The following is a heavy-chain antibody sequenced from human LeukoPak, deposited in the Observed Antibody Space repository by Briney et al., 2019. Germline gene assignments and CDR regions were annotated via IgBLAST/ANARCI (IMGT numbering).Heavy chain of an antibody. Sequence: PSETLSLTCAAYGGSFSGYYWSWIRQPPGKGLEWIGEINHSGSTNYNPSLKSRVTISVDTSKNQFSLKLSSVTAADTAVYYCARGVVVVPAAMGPHFDYWGQGTLVTVSS. J-gene: IGHJ4*02. V-gene: IGHV4-34*01. D-gene: IGHD2-2*01. CDR2: INHSGST. CDR1: GGSFSGYY. CDR3: ARGVVVVPAAMGPHFDY.